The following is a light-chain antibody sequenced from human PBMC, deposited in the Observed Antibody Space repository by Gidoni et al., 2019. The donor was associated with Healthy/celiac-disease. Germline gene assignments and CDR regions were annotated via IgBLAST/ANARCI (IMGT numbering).Light chain of an antibody. CDR2: WAS. J-gene: IGKJ1*01. CDR3: QQYYSTPWT. Sequence: DIVMTQSPDSLAVSLGERATINCKSSQSVLYSSNTKNYLAWYQQKPGPPPKLLIYWASTRESGVPDRFSGSGSGTDFTLTISSLQAEDVAVYYCQQYYSTPWTFXXXTKVEIK. V-gene: IGKV4-1*01. CDR1: QSVLYSSNTKNY.